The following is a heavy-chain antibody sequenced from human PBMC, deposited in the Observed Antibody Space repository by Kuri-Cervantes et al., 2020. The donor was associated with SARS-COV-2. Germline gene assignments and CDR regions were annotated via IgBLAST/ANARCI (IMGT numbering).Heavy chain of an antibody. J-gene: IGHJ4*02. Sequence: ESLKISCAASGFTFSSNAMSWVRQAPGMGLEWVTGLSGSGVSTYYAESVKGRFTISRDNSKNTLYLQMNSLRAEDTAVYYCAKDWVCRGYYLFDHWGQGTLVTVSS. CDR1: GFTFSSNA. CDR3: AKDWVCRGYYLFDH. CDR2: LSGSGVST. D-gene: IGHD3-22*01. V-gene: IGHV3-23*01.